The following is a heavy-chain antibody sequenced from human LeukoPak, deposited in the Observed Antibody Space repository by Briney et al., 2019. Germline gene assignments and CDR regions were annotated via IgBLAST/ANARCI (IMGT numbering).Heavy chain of an antibody. CDR2: IIPIFGTA. D-gene: IGHD3-22*01. CDR3: ARLPDSSGYPDY. J-gene: IGHJ4*02. Sequence: SVKVSCKASGGTFSSYAISWVRQAPGQGLEWMGGIIPIFGTANYAQKFQGRVTITADESTSTAYMELSSLKASDTAMYYCARLPDSSGYPDYWGQGTLVTVSS. V-gene: IGHV1-69*13. CDR1: GGTFSSYA.